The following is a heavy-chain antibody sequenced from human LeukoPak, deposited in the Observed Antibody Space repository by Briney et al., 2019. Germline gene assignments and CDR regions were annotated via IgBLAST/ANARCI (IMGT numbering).Heavy chain of an antibody. CDR3: SIAAKINDY. D-gene: IGHD6-13*01. Sequence: GGSLGLSCTASGFTFGDYAMSWFRQAPGKGLEWVGFIRSKAYGGATEYAASVKGRFTISRDKSKSIAYLQMNNLKTEDTAVYYCSIAAKINDYWGQGTLVTVSS. CDR2: IRSKAYGGAT. CDR1: GFTFGDYA. V-gene: IGHV3-49*03. J-gene: IGHJ4*02.